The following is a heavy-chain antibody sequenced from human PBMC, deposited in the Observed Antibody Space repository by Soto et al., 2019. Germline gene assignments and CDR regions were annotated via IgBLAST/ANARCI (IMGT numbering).Heavy chain of an antibody. CDR3: ARDKTTGLFDY. CDR2: TYYRSKWYD. CDR1: GDSVSSKSVA. D-gene: IGHD1-1*01. Sequence: PSQTLSLTCAIFGDSVSSKSVAWNWIRQSPSRGLEWLGRTYYRSKWYDDYAVSVKSRITINPDTSKNQFSLQLNSVTPADTAVYYCARDKTTGLFDYWGQGTLVTVSS. J-gene: IGHJ4*02. V-gene: IGHV6-1*01.